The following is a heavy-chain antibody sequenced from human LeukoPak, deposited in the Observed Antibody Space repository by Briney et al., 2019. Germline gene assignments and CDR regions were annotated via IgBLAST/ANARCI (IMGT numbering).Heavy chain of an antibody. V-gene: IGHV4-4*07. J-gene: IGHJ4*02. CDR2: IYSSGST. CDR1: GGSISNYY. CDR3: ARDSAGYFEY. Sequence: SETLSLTCTVSGGSISNYYWTWSRQPAGKGLEGIGRIYSSGSTDYNPSLKRRLTMSVDTSKNQFSLKLSSVKAAETAVYYCARDSAGYFEYWGQGNLVTVSS.